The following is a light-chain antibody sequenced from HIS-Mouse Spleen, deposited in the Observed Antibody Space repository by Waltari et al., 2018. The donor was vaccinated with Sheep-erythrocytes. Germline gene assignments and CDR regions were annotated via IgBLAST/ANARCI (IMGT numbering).Light chain of an antibody. J-gene: IGKJ3*01. V-gene: IGKV1-39*01. CDR3: QQSYSTPQFT. CDR2: AAS. CDR1: QSISSY. Sequence: IQMTQSPSSLSVSVGDRVTITCRASQSISSYLNWYQQKPGKAPKLLIYAASSLQSGVPSRFSGSGSGTDFTLTISSLQPEDFATYYCQQSYSTPQFTFGPGTKVDIK.